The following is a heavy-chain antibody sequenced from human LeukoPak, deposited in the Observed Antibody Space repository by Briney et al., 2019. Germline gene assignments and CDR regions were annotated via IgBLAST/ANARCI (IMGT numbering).Heavy chain of an antibody. J-gene: IGHJ6*02. CDR1: GYTLTELS. D-gene: IGHD3-9*01. CDR2: FDPEDGET. Sequence: ASVKVSCKVSGYTLTELSMHWVRQAPGKGLEWMGGFDPEDGETIYAQKFQGRLNMTEDTSTDTAYMELGSLRSEDTAVYYCATFRYFDWLFPRYYYYYGMDVWGQGTTVTVSS. CDR3: ATFRYFDWLFPRYYYYYGMDV. V-gene: IGHV1-24*01.